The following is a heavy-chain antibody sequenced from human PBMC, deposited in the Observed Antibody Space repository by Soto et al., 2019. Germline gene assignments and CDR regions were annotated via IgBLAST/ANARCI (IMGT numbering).Heavy chain of an antibody. CDR1: GFTFSSYG. D-gene: IGHD6-19*01. Sequence: GGSLRLSCAASGFTFSSYGMHWVRQAPGKGLEWVAVISYDGSNKYYADSVKGRFTISRDNSKNTLYLQMNSLRAEDTAVYYCAKSSRSGGWYFDYWGQGTLVTVSS. V-gene: IGHV3-30*18. CDR3: AKSSRSGGWYFDY. CDR2: ISYDGSNK. J-gene: IGHJ4*02.